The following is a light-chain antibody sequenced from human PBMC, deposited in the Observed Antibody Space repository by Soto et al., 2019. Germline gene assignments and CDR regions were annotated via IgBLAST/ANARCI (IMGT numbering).Light chain of an antibody. CDR1: QSVLYSSNNKNY. CDR3: PQYYSTPPPAPFHYT. Sequence: DIVMTQSPDSLAVSLSERATINCKSSQSVLYSSNNKNYLAWYQQKPGQPPKLLIYWASTRESGVPDRFSGSGSGTDFTLTISSLQAEDVAVYYCPQYYSTPPPAPFHYTFGQADKLDLK. V-gene: IGKV4-1*01. CDR2: WAS. J-gene: IGKJ2*01.